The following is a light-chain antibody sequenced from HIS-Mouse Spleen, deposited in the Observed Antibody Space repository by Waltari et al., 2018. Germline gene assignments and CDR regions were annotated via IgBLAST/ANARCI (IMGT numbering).Light chain of an antibody. Sequence: QSVLTQPPSVSAAPGQKGPTPCSGSSPNIGNTSSSGYQHLPGTAPKLLIYDNNKRRSGIPDRFSGSKSGTSATLGITGLQTGDEADYYCGTWDSSLSAVVFGGGTKLTVL. J-gene: IGLJ2*01. CDR3: GTWDSSLSAVV. V-gene: IGLV1-51*01. CDR2: DNN. CDR1: SPNIGNTS.